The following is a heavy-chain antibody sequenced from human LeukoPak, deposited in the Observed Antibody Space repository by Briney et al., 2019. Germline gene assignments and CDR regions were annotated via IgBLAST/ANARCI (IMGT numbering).Heavy chain of an antibody. CDR1: GGSITSSNYY. CDR2: IYYTGSI. J-gene: IGHJ4*02. Sequence: PSETLSLTCTVSGGSITSSNYYWGWIRQPPGKGLEWIGSIYYTGSIYYNPSLKSRVTISVDTSRNQFSLTLSSVPAADTAVYYCARGIRVGNFDYWAQGILVTVSS. V-gene: IGHV4-39*01. CDR3: ARGIRVGNFDY. D-gene: IGHD3-3*02.